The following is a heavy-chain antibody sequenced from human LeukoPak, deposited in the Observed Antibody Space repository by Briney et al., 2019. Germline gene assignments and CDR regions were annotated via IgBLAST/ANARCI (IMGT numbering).Heavy chain of an antibody. CDR2: MNPNRGVT. CDR3: ARGPICPRSGGYPNYYFDY. CDR1: VYTFTSYD. D-gene: IGHD1-26*01. J-gene: IGHJ4*02. Sequence: GASVKVSRKASVYTFTSYDINWVGQASGQGLEWMGWMNPNRGVTGYAQKFQGRVSMTRDTSLSTAYMVLSSLRSEHTAVYYCARGPICPRSGGYPNYYFDYWGQGTPVTVSP. V-gene: IGHV1-8*01.